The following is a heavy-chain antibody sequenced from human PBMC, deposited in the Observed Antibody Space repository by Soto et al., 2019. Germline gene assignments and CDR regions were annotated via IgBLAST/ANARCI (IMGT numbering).Heavy chain of an antibody. V-gene: IGHV3-7*03. CDR2: IKQDGSEK. D-gene: IGHD2-21*02. Sequence: PGESLRLSCAASGFTFSSYWMSWVRQAPGKGLEWVANIKQDGSEKYYVDSVKGRFTISRDNAKNSLYLQMNSLRAEDTAVYYCARDPYCGGDCYPYWGQGTLVTVSS. CDR1: GFTFSSYW. J-gene: IGHJ4*02. CDR3: ARDPYCGGDCYPY.